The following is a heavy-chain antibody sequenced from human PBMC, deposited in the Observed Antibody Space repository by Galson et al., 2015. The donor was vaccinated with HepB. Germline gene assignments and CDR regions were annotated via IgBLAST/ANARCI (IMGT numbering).Heavy chain of an antibody. V-gene: IGHV3-21*01. CDR1: GFTFSSYS. Sequence: SLRLSCAASGFTFSSYSMNWVRQAPGKGLEWVSSISSSSSYIYYADSVKGRFTISRDNAKNSLYLQMNSLRAEDTAVYYCARAIPLQRGYDAFDIWGQGTMVTVSS. CDR2: ISSSSSYI. D-gene: IGHD2-2*02. CDR3: ARAIPLQRGYDAFDI. J-gene: IGHJ3*02.